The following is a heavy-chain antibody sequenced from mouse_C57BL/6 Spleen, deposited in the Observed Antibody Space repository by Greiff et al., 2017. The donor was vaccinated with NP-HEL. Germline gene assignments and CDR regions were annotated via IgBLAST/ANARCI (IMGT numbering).Heavy chain of an antibody. CDR3: AREPYTMVTTAFDY. Sequence: EVQLQQSGPVLVKPGPSVKISCTASGFTFTDYYMHWVKQSHGKSLEWIGLVYPYNGGTSYHQTFKGKATLTVDTSSSTAYMELNSLTSEDSAVYYCAREPYTMVTTAFDYWGQGTTLTVSS. V-gene: IGHV1-36*01. J-gene: IGHJ2*01. CDR1: GFTFTDYY. CDR2: VYPYNGGT. D-gene: IGHD2-2*01.